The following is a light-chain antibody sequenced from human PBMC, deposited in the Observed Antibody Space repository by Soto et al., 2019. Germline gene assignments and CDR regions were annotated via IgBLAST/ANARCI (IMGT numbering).Light chain of an antibody. CDR2: DAA. V-gene: IGKV1-33*01. CDR3: QQYDNLPYT. CDR1: QSMYIY. J-gene: IGKJ2*01. Sequence: DIQMTQSPSSLLASVGDRVTITCQASQSMYIYLNWFQRKPGRAPKLLIYDAAHLETRVPSRFSGSGSWTHFTLTISRLHPEDFGTYYCQQYDNLPYTFGQGTNLEI.